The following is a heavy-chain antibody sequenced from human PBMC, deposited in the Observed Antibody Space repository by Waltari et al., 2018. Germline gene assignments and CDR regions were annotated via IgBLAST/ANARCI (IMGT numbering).Heavy chain of an antibody. V-gene: IGHV3-74*01. Sequence: EEQLVESGGGLVQPGGSLRLSCEASGFTFINSWIPWVRQAPGKGPVWVSRINSAASTTNYADSVKGRFTISRDNAKNTLYLQMDSLRVEDTAVYYCARGSPSYWALGLWGQGILVTVSS. D-gene: IGHD2-8*02. J-gene: IGHJ4*02. CDR3: ARGSPSYWALGL. CDR1: GFTFINSW. CDR2: INSAASTT.